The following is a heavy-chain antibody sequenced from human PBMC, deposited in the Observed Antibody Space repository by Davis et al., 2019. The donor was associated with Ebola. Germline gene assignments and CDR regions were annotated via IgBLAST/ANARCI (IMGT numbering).Heavy chain of an antibody. J-gene: IGHJ3*02. Sequence: GESLKISCAASGFTFSDYGMNWVRQAPGMGPEWLSYISRSSTTKYYADSVKGRFTIFRENAKNSLYLQMDSLRDEDTAVYYCAGDAPYSGSWLGAFDIWGRGTMVTVSS. CDR3: AGDAPYSGSWLGAFDI. CDR1: GFTFSDYG. CDR2: ISRSSTTK. D-gene: IGHD6-13*01. V-gene: IGHV3-48*02.